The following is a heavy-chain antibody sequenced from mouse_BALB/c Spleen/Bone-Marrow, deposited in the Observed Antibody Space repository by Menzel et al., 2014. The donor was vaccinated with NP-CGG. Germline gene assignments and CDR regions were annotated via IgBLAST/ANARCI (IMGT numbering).Heavy chain of an antibody. J-gene: IGHJ2*01. CDR2: ISSGSSTI. CDR1: GFTFSSFG. Sequence: EVKVVDSGGGLVQPGGSRKLSCAASGFTFSSFGMHWVRQAPEKGLEWVAYISSGSSTIYYADTLKGRFTISRDNPKNTLFLQMTSLRSEDTAMYYCARSRLRGYYSDYWGQGTTLTVSS. V-gene: IGHV5-17*02. D-gene: IGHD3-2*02. CDR3: ARSRLRGYYSDY.